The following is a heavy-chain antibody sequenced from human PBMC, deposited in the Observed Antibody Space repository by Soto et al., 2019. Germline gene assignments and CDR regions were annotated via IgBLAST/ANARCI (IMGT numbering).Heavy chain of an antibody. J-gene: IGHJ6*02. D-gene: IGHD3-22*01. Sequence: PGGSLRLSCGASGFTFSSYSMNWVRQAPGKGLEWVSSISSSSSYIYYADSVKGRFTISRDNAKNSLYLQMNSLRAEDTAVYYCARDPPYSHYDSSGYYYYTDYYGMDVWGQGTTVTVSS. V-gene: IGHV3-21*01. CDR1: GFTFSSYS. CDR3: ARDPPYSHYDSSGYYYYTDYYGMDV. CDR2: ISSSSSYI.